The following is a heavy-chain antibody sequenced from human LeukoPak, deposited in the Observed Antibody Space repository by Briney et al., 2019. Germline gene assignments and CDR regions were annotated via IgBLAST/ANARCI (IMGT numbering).Heavy chain of an antibody. Sequence: SETLSLTCAVYGGSFSGYYWSWIRQPPGKGLEWIGEINHSGSTNYNPSLKSRVTISVDTSKNQFSLKLSSVTAEDTAVYYCARDANYCSGGSCYLFDYWGQGTLVTVSS. V-gene: IGHV4-34*01. CDR3: ARDANYCSGGSCYLFDY. CDR1: GGSFSGYY. D-gene: IGHD2-15*01. CDR2: INHSGST. J-gene: IGHJ4*02.